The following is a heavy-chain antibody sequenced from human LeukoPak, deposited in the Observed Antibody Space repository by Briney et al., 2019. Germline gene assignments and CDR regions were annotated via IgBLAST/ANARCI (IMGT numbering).Heavy chain of an antibody. Sequence: GASVKVSCKASGYTFTGYYMHWVRQAPGQGLEWMGWISTDNVDIKYSQRLQGRVTMTTDTSTNTAYMELRSLRSDDTAFYYCARITIFGVVDGPDYWGQGTLVTVSS. J-gene: IGHJ4*02. CDR1: GYTFTGYY. V-gene: IGHV1-18*04. CDR2: ISTDNVDI. CDR3: ARITIFGVVDGPDY. D-gene: IGHD3-3*01.